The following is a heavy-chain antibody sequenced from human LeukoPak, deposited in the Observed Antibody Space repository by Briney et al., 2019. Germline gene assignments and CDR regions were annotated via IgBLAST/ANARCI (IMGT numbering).Heavy chain of an antibody. Sequence: GASVKVSCKASGYTFTCYGISWVRQAPGQGLEWMGWISAYNGNTNYAQKFQGRVTMTRDTSISTAYMELSRLRSDDTAVYYCARNYGDYVGAFDIWGQGTMVTVSS. J-gene: IGHJ3*02. CDR2: ISAYNGNT. D-gene: IGHD4-17*01. V-gene: IGHV1-18*01. CDR1: GYTFTCYG. CDR3: ARNYGDYVGAFDI.